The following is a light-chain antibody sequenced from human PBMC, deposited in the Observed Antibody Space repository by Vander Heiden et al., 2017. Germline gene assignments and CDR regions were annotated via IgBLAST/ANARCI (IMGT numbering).Light chain of an antibody. J-gene: IGLJ1*01. CDR2: KES. CDR3: QAWDSSSYV. Sequence: SYELTQPPSVSVSPGQTGCITCSGDKLGDEYACWYQQKPGQSPVLVIYKESKRPSGSPERFSGSNSGNTATLTIRGTQAMDEADYYCQAWDSSSYVFGTGTKVTVL. CDR1: KLGDEY. V-gene: IGLV3-1*01.